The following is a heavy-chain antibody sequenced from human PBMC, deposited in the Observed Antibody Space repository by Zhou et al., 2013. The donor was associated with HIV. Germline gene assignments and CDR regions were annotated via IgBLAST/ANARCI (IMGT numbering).Heavy chain of an antibody. CDR1: GYTFTGYY. CDR2: INPNSGGT. V-gene: IGHV1-2*02. Sequence: QVQLVQSGAEVKKPGASVKVSCKASGYTFTGYYMHWVRQAPGQGLEWMGWINPNSGGTNYAQKFQGRVTMTRDTSISTAYMELSRLRSDDTAVYYCARGARDSSSWRNYYFDYWGQGTLVTVSS. CDR3: ARGARDSSSWRNYYFDY. D-gene: IGHD6-13*01. J-gene: IGHJ4*02.